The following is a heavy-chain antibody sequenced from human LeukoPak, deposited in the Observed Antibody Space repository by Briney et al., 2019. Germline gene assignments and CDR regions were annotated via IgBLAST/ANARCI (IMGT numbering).Heavy chain of an antibody. D-gene: IGHD3-22*01. V-gene: IGHV4-30-2*01. CDR1: GRPISSGGYS. CDR3: ARGRRYDSSGYYLGNWFDP. Sequence: SDTLSLTCAVSGRPISSGGYSGSWIRQPPGKGLEWIGYIYHSGRPYYNPSLKSRLPISVDRSKNPFSLKLSSVTAADTAVYYCARGRRYDSSGYYLGNWFDPWGQGTLVTVSS. J-gene: IGHJ5*02. CDR2: IYHSGRP.